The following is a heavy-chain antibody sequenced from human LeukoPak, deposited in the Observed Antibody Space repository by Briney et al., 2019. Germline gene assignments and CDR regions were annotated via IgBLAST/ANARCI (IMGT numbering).Heavy chain of an antibody. CDR2: IYPGDSDT. J-gene: IGHJ6*03. V-gene: IGHV5-51*01. Sequence: GESLKISCKGSGYSFTSYWIGWVRQMPGKGLEWMGIIYPGDSDTRYSPSFQGQVTISADKSISTAYLQWSSLKASDTAMYYCARIRCSWGPRRQVAKQCYYYYYMDVWGKGTTVTISS. CDR3: ARIRCSWGPRRQVAKQCYYYYYMDV. D-gene: IGHD6-6*01. CDR1: GYSFTSYW.